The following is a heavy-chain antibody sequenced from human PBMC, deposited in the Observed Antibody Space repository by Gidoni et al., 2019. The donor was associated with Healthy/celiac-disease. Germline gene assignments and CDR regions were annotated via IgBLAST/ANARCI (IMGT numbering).Heavy chain of an antibody. Sequence: QVQLQESGPGLVKPSQTLSLTCTVSGCSISSGCYYWSWIRQHPGKGLEWIGYIYYSGSTYYNPSLKSRVTISVDTSKNQFSLKLSSVTAADTAVYYCARLVVPAAKGGYYYYYYMDVWGKGTTVTVSS. D-gene: IGHD2-2*01. J-gene: IGHJ6*03. CDR2: IYYSGST. CDR3: ARLVVPAAKGGYYYYYYMDV. CDR1: GCSISSGCYY. V-gene: IGHV4-31*03.